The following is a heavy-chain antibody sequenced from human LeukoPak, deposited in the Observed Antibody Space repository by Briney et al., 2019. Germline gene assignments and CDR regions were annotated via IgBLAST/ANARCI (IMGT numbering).Heavy chain of an antibody. CDR1: GYSFTSYW. CDR2: IYPGDSDT. CDR3: ARVYCSSTSCYSRPTSGVDY. J-gene: IGHJ4*02. Sequence: PGESLKISCKGSGYSFTSYWIGWVRQMPGKGLEWMGIIYPGDSDTRYSPSFQGQVTISADKSISTAYLQWSSLKASDTAMYYCARVYCSSTSCYSRPTSGVDYWGQGTLVTVSS. D-gene: IGHD2-2*01. V-gene: IGHV5-51*01.